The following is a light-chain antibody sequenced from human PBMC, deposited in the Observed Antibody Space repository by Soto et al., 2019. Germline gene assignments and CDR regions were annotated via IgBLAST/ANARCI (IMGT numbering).Light chain of an antibody. CDR1: QSVSSN. J-gene: IGKJ1*01. CDR2: GAS. CDR3: QQYNNWPQP. Sequence: ILMPPSPPPQSLFSGERDTLSCRASQSVSSNLAWYQQKPGQAPRLLIYGASTRATGIPARLSGSGSGTEFTLTISSLQSEDFAVYYCQQYNNWPQPFGQGTKVDIK. V-gene: IGKV3-15*01.